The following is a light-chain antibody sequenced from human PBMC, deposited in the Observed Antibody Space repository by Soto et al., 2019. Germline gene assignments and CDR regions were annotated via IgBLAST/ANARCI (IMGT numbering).Light chain of an antibody. Sequence: EIVMTQSPATLYVSPGERATLSCRASQSVSSNLAWYQQKPGQAPRLLLYGASTRSTGIPARFSGSGSGTEFTLTIRSLQAEDFAVYYCQQYNNWPPYTFGQGTKLEIK. J-gene: IGKJ2*01. CDR3: QQYNNWPPYT. CDR1: QSVSSN. V-gene: IGKV3-15*01. CDR2: GAS.